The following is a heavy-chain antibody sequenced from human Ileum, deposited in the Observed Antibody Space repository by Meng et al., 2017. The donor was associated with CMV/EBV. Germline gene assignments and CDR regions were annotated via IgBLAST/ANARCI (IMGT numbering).Heavy chain of an antibody. V-gene: IGHV4-59*01. J-gene: IGHJ4*02. CDR3: ARWSGSESYPSADY. CDR1: RGSINYNF. CDR2: VSYSGST. Sequence: SETLSLTCTVSRGSINYNFWSWIRQSARKGLEWIGSVSYSGSTNYNPSLKSRVSISMDTSENQFSLKVTSVTAGDTAVYYCARWSGSESYPSADYWGQGTLVTVSS. D-gene: IGHD3-10*01.